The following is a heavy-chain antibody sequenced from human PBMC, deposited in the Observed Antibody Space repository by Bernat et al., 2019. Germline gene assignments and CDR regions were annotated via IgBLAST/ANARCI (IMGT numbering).Heavy chain of an antibody. CDR2: VFYSGST. J-gene: IGHJ4*02. Sequence: QLQLQESGPGLVKPSETLSLTCAVSGDSISSSGYYWGWIRQPLGKGLEWIGSVFYSGSTYYNPSLKSRVTISVDTSRKQFSLKLSSVTAADTAVYYCARHPSGIDYWGQGILVTVSS. CDR3: ARHPSGIDY. CDR1: GDSISSSGYY. V-gene: IGHV4-39*01.